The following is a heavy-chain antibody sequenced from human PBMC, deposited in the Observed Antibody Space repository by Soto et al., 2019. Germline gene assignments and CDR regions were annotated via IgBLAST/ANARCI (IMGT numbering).Heavy chain of an antibody. CDR3: ASRGDGYNSRSRPFQH. CDR2: IIPIFGTA. J-gene: IGHJ1*01. D-gene: IGHD5-12*01. V-gene: IGHV1-69*01. CDR1: GGTFSSYA. Sequence: QVQLVQSGAEVKKPGSSVKVSCKASGGTFSSYAISWARQAPGQGLEWMGGIIPIFGTANYAQKFQGRVTITADESTSTAYMELSSLRSEDTAVYYCASRGDGYNSRSRPFQHWGQGTLVTVSS.